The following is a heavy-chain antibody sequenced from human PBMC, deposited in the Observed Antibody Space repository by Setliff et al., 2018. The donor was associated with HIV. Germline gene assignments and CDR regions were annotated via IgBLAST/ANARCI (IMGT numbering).Heavy chain of an antibody. Sequence: PSETLSLTCTVSGVSITDAAYYWSWIRQHPGKGLEWIGHIYYSGSAYYNPSLKSRLTVSEDTSKNHFSLKLNSVTAADSAVYYCARLATVAGYPYAFDIWGQGTMVTVSS. V-gene: IGHV4-31*03. CDR2: IYYSGSA. D-gene: IGHD6-19*01. J-gene: IGHJ3*02. CDR1: GVSITDAAYY. CDR3: ARLATVAGYPYAFDI.